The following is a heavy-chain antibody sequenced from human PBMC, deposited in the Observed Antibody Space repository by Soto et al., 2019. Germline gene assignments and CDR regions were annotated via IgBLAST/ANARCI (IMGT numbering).Heavy chain of an antibody. V-gene: IGHV4-31*03. CDR3: ARVGYCSGGSCYGYYYYYGMDV. CDR2: IYYGGST. J-gene: IGHJ6*02. Sequence: PSENPQFPCPVSGGAISRGGYYWSWIRQHPGKGLEWIGYIYYGGSTYYNPSLKSRVTISVDTSKNQFSLKLTSVTAADTAVYYCARVGYCSGGSCYGYYYYYGMDVWGQGNTVS. CDR1: GGAISRGGYY. D-gene: IGHD2-15*01.